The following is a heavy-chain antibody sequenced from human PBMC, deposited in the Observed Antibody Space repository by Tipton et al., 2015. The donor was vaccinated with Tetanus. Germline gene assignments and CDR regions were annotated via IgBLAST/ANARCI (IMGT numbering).Heavy chain of an antibody. J-gene: IGHJ4*02. D-gene: IGHD3-22*01. Sequence: TLSLTCTVSGGSISSYAHYWSWIRQAPGKGLEWLGYISHSGTTNYNPSLLSRVTLSLDTARGQFSLKLTSVTAADAAVYFCARDRRDFAYDSRGFYSPLYYFDNWGQGLRVTVSS. CDR2: ISHSGTT. V-gene: IGHV4-30-4*01. CDR3: ARDRRDFAYDSRGFYSPLYYFDN. CDR1: GGSISSYAHY.